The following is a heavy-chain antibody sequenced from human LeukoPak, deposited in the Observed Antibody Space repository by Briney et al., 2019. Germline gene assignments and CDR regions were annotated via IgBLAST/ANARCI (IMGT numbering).Heavy chain of an antibody. J-gene: IGHJ5*02. CDR1: GFTFSSYW. V-gene: IGHV3-74*01. D-gene: IGHD6-6*01. Sequence: QPGGSLRLSCAASGFTFSSYWMHWVRQAPGKGLVWVSRINSDGSSTSYADSVKGRLTISRDNAKNTLYLQMNSLRAEDTAVYYCARETKIAARPGFDPWGQGTLVTVSS. CDR2: INSDGSST. CDR3: ARETKIAARPGFDP.